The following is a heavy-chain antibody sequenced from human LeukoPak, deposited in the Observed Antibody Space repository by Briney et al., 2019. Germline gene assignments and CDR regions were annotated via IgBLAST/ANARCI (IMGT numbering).Heavy chain of an antibody. CDR1: GGSISSSTYY. V-gene: IGHV4-39*01. J-gene: IGHJ4*02. CDR2: IFYSGST. CDR3: AVYHYESSVYSSSAF. Sequence: SETLSLTCTVSGGSISSSTYYWGWIRQPPGKGLEWIWSIFYSGSTYYNPSLKSRVTISVDTSKNQFSLKLSSVTDTDMSVYYRAVYHYESSVYSSSAFGGQGTLVIVSA. D-gene: IGHD3-22*01.